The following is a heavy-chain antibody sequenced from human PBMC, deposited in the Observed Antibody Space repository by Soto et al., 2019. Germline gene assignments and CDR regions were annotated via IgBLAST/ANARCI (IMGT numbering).Heavy chain of an antibody. CDR2: ISAYNGNT. J-gene: IGHJ3*02. V-gene: IGHV1-18*01. D-gene: IGHD5-18*01. CDR1: GYTFTSYG. CDR3: ARAGYSYGSYDAFDI. Sequence: ASVKVSCKASGYTFTSYGISCVRQAPGQGLEWMGWISAYNGNTNYAQKLQGRVTMTTDTSTSTAYMELRSLRSDDTAVYYCARAGYSYGSYDAFDIWGQGTMVTVSS.